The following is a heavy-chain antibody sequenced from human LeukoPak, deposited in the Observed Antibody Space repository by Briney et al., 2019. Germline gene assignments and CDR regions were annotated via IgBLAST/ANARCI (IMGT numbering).Heavy chain of an antibody. CDR3: ARQAFTAMVLFDY. CDR1: GGSISSYY. D-gene: IGHD5-18*01. J-gene: IGHJ4*02. Sequence: PSETLSLTCTVSGGSISSYYWSWIRQPPGKGLEWIGYIYYSGSTNYNPSLKSRVTISVDTSKNQFSLKLSSVTAADTAVHYCARQAFTAMVLFDYWGQGTLVTVSS. V-gene: IGHV4-59*08. CDR2: IYYSGST.